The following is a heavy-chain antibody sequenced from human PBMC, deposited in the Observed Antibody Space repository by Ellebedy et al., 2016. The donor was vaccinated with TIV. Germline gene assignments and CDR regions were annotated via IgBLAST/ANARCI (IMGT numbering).Heavy chain of an antibody. D-gene: IGHD3-22*01. CDR3: AREGHYDDSSSPFDF. CDR1: GSSFSNYG. V-gene: IGHV3-33*01. J-gene: IGHJ4*02. Sequence: GESLKISCAASGSSFSNYGMHWVRQAPGKGLQWVAVVWSDGSNKFYADSVKGRFTISRDSSKNTLYLQMNSLTAEDTALYSCAREGHYDDSSSPFDFWGQGTLVTVSS. CDR2: VWSDGSNK.